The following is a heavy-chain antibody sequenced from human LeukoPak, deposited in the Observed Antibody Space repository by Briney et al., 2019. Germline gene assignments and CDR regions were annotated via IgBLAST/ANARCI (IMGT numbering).Heavy chain of an antibody. D-gene: IGHD1-26*01. CDR2: IIPIFGTA. V-gene: IGHV1-69*13. Sequence: GASVKVSCKASGGTFSSYAISWVRQAPGQGLEWMGGIIPIFGTANYAQKFQGRVTITADESTSTAYMELSSLRAEDTAVYYCARSGIVGATPPYYLDYWGQGTLVTVSS. CDR1: GGTFSSYA. CDR3: ARSGIVGATPPYYLDY. J-gene: IGHJ4*02.